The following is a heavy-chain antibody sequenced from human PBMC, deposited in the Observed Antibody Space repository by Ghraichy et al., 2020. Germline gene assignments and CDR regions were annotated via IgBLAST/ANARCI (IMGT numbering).Heavy chain of an antibody. Sequence: ASVKVSCKSSGYTFTNYNINWVRQASGQGLEWLGWMNPNSGNTGYAQNFKGRVTMTRNSSASTAFMELSSLTYEDTAVYYCAREAYHHGLDVWGHGTTVTVSS. CDR3: AREAYHHGLDV. CDR2: MNPNSGNT. V-gene: IGHV1-8*01. CDR1: GYTFTNYN. J-gene: IGHJ6*02.